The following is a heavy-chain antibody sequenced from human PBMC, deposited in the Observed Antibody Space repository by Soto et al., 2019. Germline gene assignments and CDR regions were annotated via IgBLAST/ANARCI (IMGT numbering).Heavy chain of an antibody. D-gene: IGHD6-6*01. V-gene: IGHV3-23*01. CDR1: GFTFSSYA. CDR2: ISGSGGST. Sequence: GGSLRLSCAASGFTFSSYAMSWVRQAPGKGLEWVSAISGSGGSTYYADSVKGRFTISRDNSKNTLYLQMNSLRAEDTAVYYCAKDLSPYSSSWYYYYGMDVWGQGTTVTVSS. J-gene: IGHJ6*02. CDR3: AKDLSPYSSSWYYYYGMDV.